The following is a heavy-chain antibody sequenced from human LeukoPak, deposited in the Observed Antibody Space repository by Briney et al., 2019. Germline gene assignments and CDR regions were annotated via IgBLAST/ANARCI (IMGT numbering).Heavy chain of an antibody. D-gene: IGHD6-19*01. V-gene: IGHV4-59*01. CDR1: GGSISSYY. CDR2: IYYSGST. J-gene: IGHJ5*02. CDR3: ARDRVRYQVIPYSSGWYNWFDP. Sequence: PSETLSLTCTVSGGSISSYYWSWIRQPPGKGLEWIGYIYYSGSTNYNPSLKSRVTISVDTSKNQFSLKLSSVTAADTAVYYCARDRVRYQVIPYSSGWYNWFDPWGQGTLVTVSS.